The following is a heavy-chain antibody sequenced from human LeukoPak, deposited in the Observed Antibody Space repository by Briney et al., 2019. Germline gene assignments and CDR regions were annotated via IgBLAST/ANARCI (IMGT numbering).Heavy chain of an antibody. CDR2: IIPIFGTA. CDR3: ARVGGYCSSTSCPTHYYYYGMDV. Sequence: GASVKVSCKASGGTFSSYAISWVRQAPGQGLEWMGGIIPIFGTANYAQKFQGRVTITADKSTSTAYMELSSLRSEDTAVYYCARVGGYCSSTSCPTHYYYYGMDVWGQGTTVTVSS. V-gene: IGHV1-69*06. J-gene: IGHJ6*02. CDR1: GGTFSSYA. D-gene: IGHD2-2*03.